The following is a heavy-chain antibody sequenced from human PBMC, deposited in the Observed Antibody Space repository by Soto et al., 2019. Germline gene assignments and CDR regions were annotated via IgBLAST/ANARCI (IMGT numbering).Heavy chain of an antibody. CDR1: GFTFRDHA. V-gene: IGHV3-23*01. CDR3: AKDRYYDTPGWFDP. Sequence: PGGSLRLSCVGSGFTFRDHAMRWVRQAPGRGLEWVSAISANGASIQHADSVKGRFSVSRDNAKNTVYLQVDNLRTEDSAVYYCAKDRYYDTPGWFDPWGQGSRVTVSS. J-gene: IGHJ5*02. CDR2: ISANGASI. D-gene: IGHD3-22*01.